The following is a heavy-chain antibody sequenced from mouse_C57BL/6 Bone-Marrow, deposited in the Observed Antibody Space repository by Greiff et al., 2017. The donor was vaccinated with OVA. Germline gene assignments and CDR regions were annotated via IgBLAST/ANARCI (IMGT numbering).Heavy chain of an antibody. D-gene: IGHD2-5*01. CDR1: GFTFSDFY. V-gene: IGHV7-1*01. J-gene: IGHJ4*01. CDR2: SRNKANDYTT. Sequence: EVQVVESGGGLVQSGRSLRLSCATSGFTFSDFYMEWVRQAPGKGLEWIAASRNKANDYTTEYSASVKGRFIVSRDTSQSILYLQMNALRAEDTAIYYCARDDSNYGMDYWGQGTSVTVSS. CDR3: ARDDSNYGMDY.